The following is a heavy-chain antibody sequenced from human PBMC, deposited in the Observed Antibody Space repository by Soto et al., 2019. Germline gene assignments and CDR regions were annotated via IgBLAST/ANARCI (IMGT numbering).Heavy chain of an antibody. CDR2: IIPIFGTA. CDR3: ARVVAPPPYYYYCMDV. V-gene: IGHV1-69*12. D-gene: IGHD2-15*01. J-gene: IGHJ6*02. Sequence: QVQLVQSGAEVKKPGSSVKVSCKASGGTFSSYASSWVRQAPGQGLEWMGGIIPIFGTANYAQKFQGRVTITADESTSTAYMELSSLRSEDTAVYYCARVVAPPPYYYYCMDVWGQGTTVTVSS. CDR1: GGTFSSYA.